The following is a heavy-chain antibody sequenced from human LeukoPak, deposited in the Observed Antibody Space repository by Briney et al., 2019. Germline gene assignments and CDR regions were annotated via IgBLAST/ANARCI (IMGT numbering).Heavy chain of an antibody. V-gene: IGHV3-23*01. CDR3: ARAPGYSYGHFDY. D-gene: IGHD5-18*01. J-gene: IGHJ4*02. CDR1: GFTFSSYV. CDR2: ISNSGGST. Sequence: GGSLRLSCAASGFTFSSYVMSWVRQAPGKGLEWVSSISNSGGSTYYADSVKGRFTISRDNAKNSLYLQMNSLRAEDTAVYYCARAPGYSYGHFDYWGQGTLVTVSS.